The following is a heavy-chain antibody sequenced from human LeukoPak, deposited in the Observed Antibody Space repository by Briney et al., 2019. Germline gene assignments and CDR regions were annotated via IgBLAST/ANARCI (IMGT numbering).Heavy chain of an antibody. Sequence: PSETLSLTCTVSGGSISSGDYYWSWIRQPPGKGLEWIGYIYYSGSTYYNPSLKSRVTISVDTSENQFSLKLNSVTAADTAVYYCAKMGNPATVTADYWGQGTLVTVSS. D-gene: IGHD4-17*01. J-gene: IGHJ4*02. CDR3: AKMGNPATVTADY. CDR2: IYYSGST. CDR1: GGSISSGDYY. V-gene: IGHV4-30-4*01.